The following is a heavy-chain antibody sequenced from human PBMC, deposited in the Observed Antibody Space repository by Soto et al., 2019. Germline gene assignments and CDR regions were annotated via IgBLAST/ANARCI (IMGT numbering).Heavy chain of an antibody. CDR2: ISSYNGNT. D-gene: IGHD2-21*02. CDR3: ARGLCGGDCDPPGRWIGP. Sequence: QVQLGQSGAEVKKPGASVKVSCKASGYTFTSYGINWVRQAPGQGLEWMGWISSYNGNTNYAPKLQGRVTMTTDTTRNTANTERSSVTSSDTAVNYCARGLCGGDCDPPGRWIGPWGQGALVTVCS. CDR1: GYTFTSYG. V-gene: IGHV1-18*01. J-gene: IGHJ5*02.